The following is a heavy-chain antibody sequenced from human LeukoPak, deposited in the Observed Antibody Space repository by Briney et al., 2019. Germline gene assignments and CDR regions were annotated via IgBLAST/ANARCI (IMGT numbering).Heavy chain of an antibody. CDR3: AKHGEAYGDSKTDY. CDR1: GFTFSNYA. Sequence: GGSLRLSCAASGFTFSNYAMRWVRHAPGKGLEWVSVISGSGGRTYYAESVKGRFTISRDNSKNTLYLQMNSPRAEDTAVFYCAKHGEAYGDSKTDYWGQGTLVTVSS. D-gene: IGHD4-17*01. J-gene: IGHJ4*02. CDR2: ISGSGGRT. V-gene: IGHV3-23*01.